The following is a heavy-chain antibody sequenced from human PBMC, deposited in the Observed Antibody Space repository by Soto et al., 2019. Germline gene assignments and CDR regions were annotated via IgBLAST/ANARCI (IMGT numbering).Heavy chain of an antibody. V-gene: IGHV3-48*02. CDR3: ARVVVVIPPGYYYALDV. CDR2: ITSSSDTI. Sequence: GGSLRLSCAASGFTFSSFHMNWVRQAPGRGLEWVAYITSSSDTIYYSDSVKGRFTISRDNGKNSLFLQMNSLRDEDTVVYYCARVVVVIPPGYYYALDVSGQGTTVTVSS. CDR1: GFTFSSFH. J-gene: IGHJ6*02. D-gene: IGHD3-22*01.